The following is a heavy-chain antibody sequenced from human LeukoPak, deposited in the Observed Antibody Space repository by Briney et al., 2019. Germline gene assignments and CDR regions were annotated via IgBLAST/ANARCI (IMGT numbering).Heavy chain of an antibody. D-gene: IGHD2-21*01. CDR2: IYYSGST. J-gene: IGHJ4*02. Sequence: SETLSLTCTVSGGSISSSYSYWGWIRQPPGKGLEWIGNIYYSGSTYYNPSLKSRVTISVDTSKNQFSLKLNSVTAADTAVYYCARSVHISAPFDVWGQGTLVTVSS. CDR1: GGSISSSYSY. CDR3: ARSVHISAPFDV. V-gene: IGHV4-39*01.